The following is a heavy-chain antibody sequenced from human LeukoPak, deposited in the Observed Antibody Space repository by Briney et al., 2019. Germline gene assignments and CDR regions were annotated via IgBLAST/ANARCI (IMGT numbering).Heavy chain of an antibody. CDR2: INYSGRT. V-gene: IGHV4-39*07. J-gene: IGHJ4*02. CDR1: DDSISNNRYF. CDR3: ARDSDSSGYYFDY. D-gene: IGHD3-22*01. Sequence: SETLSLTCTISDDSISNNRYFWAWIRQPPGKGLEWIGSINYSGRTYYNPSLKSRVTISVDTSKNQFSLKLSSVTAAYTAVYYCARDSDSSGYYFDYWGQGTLVTVSS.